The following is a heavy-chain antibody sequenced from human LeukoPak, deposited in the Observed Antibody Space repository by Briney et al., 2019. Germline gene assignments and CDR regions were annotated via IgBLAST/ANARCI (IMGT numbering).Heavy chain of an antibody. CDR1: GFTFSSYW. V-gene: IGHV3-23*01. CDR2: ISGSGGGT. CDR3: VQEGPRGLAFDI. J-gene: IGHJ3*02. Sequence: GGSLRLSCAASGFTFSSYWMHWVRQAPGKGLEWVSAISGSGGGTYYADSVKGRFAISRDNSKNTLYLQMNSLRAEDTAVYYCVQEGPRGLAFDIWGQGTKVTVSS.